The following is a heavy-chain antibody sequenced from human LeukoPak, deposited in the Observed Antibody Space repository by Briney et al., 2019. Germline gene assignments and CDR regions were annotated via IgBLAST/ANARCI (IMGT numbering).Heavy chain of an antibody. J-gene: IGHJ4*02. CDR1: GGSISSIF. CDR2: VYSTGST. V-gene: IGHV4-59*12. CDR3: ARAPGGYDSSGYYLGY. D-gene: IGHD3-22*01. Sequence: SETLSLTCTVSGGSISSIFWSWIRQPPGKGLEWIGYVYSTGSTNYNPSLKSRVTISVDTSKNQFSLKLSSVTAADTAVYYCARAPGGYDSSGYYLGYWGQGTLVTVSS.